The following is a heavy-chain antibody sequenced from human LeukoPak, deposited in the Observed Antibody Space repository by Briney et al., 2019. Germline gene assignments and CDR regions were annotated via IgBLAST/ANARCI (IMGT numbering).Heavy chain of an antibody. CDR3: ARNASVVVPAAMSEGLHYFDY. Sequence: SETLSLTCAVSNASINSYYWSWIRQPPGKGLEWIGYTYYRGSTNYNPSLKSRVTISLDTSKNQFSLKLSSVTAADTAVYYCARNASVVVPAAMSEGLHYFDYWGQGTLVTVSS. D-gene: IGHD2-2*01. CDR2: TYYRGST. V-gene: IGHV4-59*08. CDR1: NASINSYY. J-gene: IGHJ4*02.